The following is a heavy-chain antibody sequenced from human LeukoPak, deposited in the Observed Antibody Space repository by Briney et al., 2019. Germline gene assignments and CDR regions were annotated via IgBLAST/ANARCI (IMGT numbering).Heavy chain of an antibody. J-gene: IGHJ4*02. V-gene: IGHV4-59*08. Sequence: PSETLSLTCTVSGGSISSYYWSWIRQPPGKGLEWIGYIYYSGSTNYNPSLKSRVTISVDTSKNQFSLKLSSVTAADTAVYYCARIGGWFGELSRLTFDYWGQGTLVTVSS. D-gene: IGHD3-10*01. CDR2: IYYSGST. CDR1: GGSISSYY. CDR3: ARIGGWFGELSRLTFDY.